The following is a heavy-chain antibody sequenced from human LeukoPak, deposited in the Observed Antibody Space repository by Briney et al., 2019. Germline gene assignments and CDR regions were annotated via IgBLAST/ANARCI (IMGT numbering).Heavy chain of an antibody. CDR1: GYTFTSYY. J-gene: IGHJ6*02. V-gene: IGHV1-46*01. Sequence: GASVKVSCKASGYTFTSYYMHWVRQAPGQGLEWMGIINPSGGSTSYAQKFQGRVTMTEDTSTDTAYMELSSLRSEDTAVYYCATGACSSTSCYSAFVPVYGMDVWGQGTTVTVSS. D-gene: IGHD2-2*01. CDR2: INPSGGST. CDR3: ATGACSSTSCYSAFVPVYGMDV.